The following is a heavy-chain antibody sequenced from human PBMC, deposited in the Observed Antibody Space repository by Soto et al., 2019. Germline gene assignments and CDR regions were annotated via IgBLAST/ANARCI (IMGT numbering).Heavy chain of an antibody. CDR3: ARELRHCISTCCYGYNRNYRYWFDP. V-gene: IGHV1-69*13. Sequence: SVKVSCKASGGTFSSYAISWVRQAPGQGLEWMGGIIPIFGTANYAQKFQGRVTITADESTSTAYMELSSLRSEDTAVYYCARELRHCISTCCYGYNRNYRYWFDPWG. CDR1: GGTFSSYA. J-gene: IGHJ5*02. CDR2: IIPIFGTA. D-gene: IGHD2-2*01.